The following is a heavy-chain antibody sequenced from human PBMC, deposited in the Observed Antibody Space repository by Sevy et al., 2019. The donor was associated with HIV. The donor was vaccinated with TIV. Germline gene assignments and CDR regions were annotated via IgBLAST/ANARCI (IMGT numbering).Heavy chain of an antibody. CDR3: ASHYYDSTGYYYPLDY. CDR2: ISTEGNIK. D-gene: IGHD3-22*01. Sequence: GGSLRLSCTASGFSFSNYAMYRVRQAPSEGLEWVAVISTEGNIKDYADSVKGQFTISRDNFKNTLYLQMNSLRAEDSAVYYCASHYYDSTGYYYPLDYRGLGNLVTLSS. J-gene: IGHJ4*02. V-gene: IGHV3-30*04. CDR1: GFSFSNYA.